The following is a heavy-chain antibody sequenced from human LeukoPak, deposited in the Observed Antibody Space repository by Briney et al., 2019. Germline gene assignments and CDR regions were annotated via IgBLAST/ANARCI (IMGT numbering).Heavy chain of an antibody. CDR3: ARDSGGSYASGGY. Sequence: ASVKVSCKASGYTFTNYGFSWVRQAPGQGLEWMGWISPYNGNTNYAQNLHGRVTMTTDTPTSTAYMELRSLRSDDTAVYYCARDSGGSYASGGYWGQGTLVTVSS. CDR1: GYTFTNYG. CDR2: ISPYNGNT. D-gene: IGHD1-26*01. V-gene: IGHV1-18*01. J-gene: IGHJ4*02.